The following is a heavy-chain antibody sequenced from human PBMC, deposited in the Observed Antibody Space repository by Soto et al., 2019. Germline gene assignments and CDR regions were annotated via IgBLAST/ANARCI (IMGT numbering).Heavy chain of an antibody. CDR2: IYYSGST. V-gene: IGHV4-31*03. J-gene: IGHJ3*02. D-gene: IGHD3-3*01. Sequence: PSETLSLTCTVSGGSISSGGYYWSWIRQHPGKGLEWIGYIYYSGSTYYNPSLKSRVTISVDTPKNQFSLKLSSVTAADTAVYYCARPRMDYDFWSGYGHPFDIWGQGTMVTVSS. CDR1: GGSISSGGYY. CDR3: ARPRMDYDFWSGYGHPFDI.